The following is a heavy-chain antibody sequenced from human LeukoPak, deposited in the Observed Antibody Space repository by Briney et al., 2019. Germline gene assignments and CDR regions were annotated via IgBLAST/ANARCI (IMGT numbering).Heavy chain of an antibody. Sequence: GESLKISCKGCGYSFRYYWIGWVRQMPGKGLEWMGIIVPHDSDTKYSPSFQGQVTISVDKSISTAYLQWSSLEASDSAFYCARHGLAGCIGGRCFTSFHYYGMDLWGQGTTVIVSS. V-gene: IGHV5-51*01. CDR3: ARHGLAGCIGGRCFTSFHYYGMDL. CDR1: GYSFRYYW. CDR2: IVPHDSDT. J-gene: IGHJ6*02. D-gene: IGHD2-15*01.